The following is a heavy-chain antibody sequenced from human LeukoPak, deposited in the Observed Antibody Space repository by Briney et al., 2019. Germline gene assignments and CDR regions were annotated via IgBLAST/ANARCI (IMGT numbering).Heavy chain of an antibody. J-gene: IGHJ6*03. CDR3: AREPHPLGYYYMDV. Sequence: SETLSLTCTVSGGSISSGSYYWSWIRQPAGKGLEWIGRIYTSGSTNYNPSLKSRVTISVDTSKNQFSLKLSSVTAADTAVYYCAREPHPLGYYYMDVWGKGTTVTVSS. V-gene: IGHV4-61*02. CDR2: IYTSGST. CDR1: GGSISSGSYY.